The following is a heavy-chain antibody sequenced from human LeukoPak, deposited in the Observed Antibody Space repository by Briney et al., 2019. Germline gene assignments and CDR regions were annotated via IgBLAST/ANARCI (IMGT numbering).Heavy chain of an antibody. V-gene: IGHV3-48*01. D-gene: IGHD5-12*01. CDR2: ISSSSSTI. CDR3: AKESHYSGYDCPLGY. J-gene: IGHJ4*02. CDR1: GFTFSSYS. Sequence: GGSLRLSCAASGFTFSSYSMNWVRQAPGKGLEWVSYISSSSSTIYYADSVKGRFTISRDNSKNTLYLQMNSLRAEDTAVYYCAKESHYSGYDCPLGYWGQGTLVTVSS.